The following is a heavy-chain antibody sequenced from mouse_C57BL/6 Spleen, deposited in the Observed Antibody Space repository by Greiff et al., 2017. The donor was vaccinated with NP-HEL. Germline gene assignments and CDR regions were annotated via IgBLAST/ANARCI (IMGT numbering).Heavy chain of an antibody. J-gene: IGHJ2*01. V-gene: IGHV1-64*01. CDR3: ARRGITTVVDY. D-gene: IGHD1-1*01. CDR2: IHPNSGST. CDR1: GYTFTSYW. Sequence: QVQLQQPGAELVKPGASVKLSCKASGYTFTSYWMHWVKQRPGQGLEWIGMIHPNSGSTNYNEKFKSKATLTVDKSSSTAYMQLSSLTSEDSAVYYWARRGITTVVDYWGQGTTLTVSS.